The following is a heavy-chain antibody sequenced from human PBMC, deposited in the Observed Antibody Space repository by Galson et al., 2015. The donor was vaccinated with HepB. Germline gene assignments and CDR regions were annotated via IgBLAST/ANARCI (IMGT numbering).Heavy chain of an antibody. J-gene: IGHJ5*02. CDR1: GGSISSGGYY. V-gene: IGHV4-31*03. Sequence: TLSLTCTVSGGSISSGGYYWSWIRQHPGKGLEWIGYIYYSGSTYYNPSLKSRVTISVDTSKNQFSLKLSSVTAADTAVYYCARIFRRWFDPWGQGTLVTVSS. D-gene: IGHD2-21*01. CDR2: IYYSGST. CDR3: ARIFRRWFDP.